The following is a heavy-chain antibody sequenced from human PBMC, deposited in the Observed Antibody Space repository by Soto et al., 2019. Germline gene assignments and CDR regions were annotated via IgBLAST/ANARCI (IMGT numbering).Heavy chain of an antibody. CDR1: GGTFSSYA. CDR3: ARRHYYDSSGYSNWFDP. J-gene: IGHJ5*02. V-gene: IGHV1-69*13. D-gene: IGHD3-22*01. CDR2: IIPIFGTA. Sequence: SVKVSCKASGGTFSSYAISWVRQAPGQGLEWMGGIIPIFGTANYAQKFQGRVTITADGSTSTAYMELSSLRSEDTAVYYCARRHYYDSSGYSNWFDPWGKGTLVTVSS.